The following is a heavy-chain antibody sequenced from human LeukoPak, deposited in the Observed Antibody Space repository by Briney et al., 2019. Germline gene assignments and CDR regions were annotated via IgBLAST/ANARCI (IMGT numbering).Heavy chain of an antibody. V-gene: IGHV4-30-2*01. CDR2: IYHSGST. CDR1: GVSFSSGGYY. Sequence: SETLSLTCAVSGVSFSSGGYYWSWIRQPPGMGLVWIGYIYHSGSTYYNPSLKSRVTISVDRSKNQFSLKLSSVTAADTAVYYCARAGFLEWLIYFDYWGQGTLVTVSS. D-gene: IGHD3-3*01. J-gene: IGHJ4*02. CDR3: ARAGFLEWLIYFDY.